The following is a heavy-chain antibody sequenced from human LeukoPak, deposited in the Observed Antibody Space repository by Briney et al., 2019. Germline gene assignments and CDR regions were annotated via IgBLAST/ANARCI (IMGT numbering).Heavy chain of an antibody. J-gene: IGHJ3*02. CDR1: GFTFSSYW. CDR3: ARDYYDSSGYYYNDTFDI. CDR2: IKHDGSEK. Sequence: GGSLRLSCAASGFTFSSYWMSWVRQAPRKGLEWVANIKHDGSEKYFVDSVKGRFTISRDNAKNSLYLQMNSLRAEDTAVYYCARDYYDSSGYYYNDTFDIWGHGTMVTVSS. V-gene: IGHV3-7*01. D-gene: IGHD3-22*01.